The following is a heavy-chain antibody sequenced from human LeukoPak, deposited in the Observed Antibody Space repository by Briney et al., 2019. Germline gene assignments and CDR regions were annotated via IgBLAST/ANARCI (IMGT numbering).Heavy chain of an antibody. D-gene: IGHD6-6*01. CDR3: ARDWRGLSARNALDI. J-gene: IGHJ3*02. CDR1: GYIFTGYC. Sequence: ASVKVSCKASGYIFTGYCMHWVRQAPGQGLEWMGIINPSGGTTSYAQKFQGRVIMTRDTSTATVYMDLSSLTSEDTAVYYCARDWRGLSARNALDIWGQGTMVTVSS. CDR2: INPSGGTT. V-gene: IGHV1-46*01.